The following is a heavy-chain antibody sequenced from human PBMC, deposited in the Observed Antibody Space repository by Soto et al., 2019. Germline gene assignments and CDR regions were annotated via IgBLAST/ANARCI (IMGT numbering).Heavy chain of an antibody. CDR2: IIPMFRTA. V-gene: IGHV1-69*01. J-gene: IGHJ6*02. Sequence: QVQLVQSGAEVKKPGTSVKVSCKVSGGNFSSYSISWVRQAPGQGLEWMGGIIPMFRTANYAQKFQGRATITADESTNTAYMQLSSLRSEDTAVSDCARDCGSTSCFDMDVWGQGTTVTVPS. CDR3: ARDCGSTSCFDMDV. CDR1: GGNFSSYS. D-gene: IGHD2-2*01.